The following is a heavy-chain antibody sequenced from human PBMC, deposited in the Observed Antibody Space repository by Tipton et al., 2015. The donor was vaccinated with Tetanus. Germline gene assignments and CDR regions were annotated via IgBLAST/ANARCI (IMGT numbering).Heavy chain of an antibody. Sequence: TLSLTCTVSGGSISSYYWSWIRQSPGKGLEWIGYIYYSGSTNYNPSLKSRVTISVDTSKSQFSLKLSFVTAADTAVYYCARLGTEPLVDYWGQGTLVTVSS. CDR3: ARLGTEPLVDY. D-gene: IGHD7-27*01. CDR2: IYYSGST. J-gene: IGHJ4*02. CDR1: GGSISSYY. V-gene: IGHV4-59*08.